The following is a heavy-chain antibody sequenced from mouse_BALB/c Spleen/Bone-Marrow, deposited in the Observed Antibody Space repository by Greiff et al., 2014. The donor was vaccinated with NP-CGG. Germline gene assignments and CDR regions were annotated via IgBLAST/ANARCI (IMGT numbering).Heavy chain of an antibody. CDR1: GFTFSDYY. V-gene: IGHV5-4*02. Sequence: EVQLQESGGGLVKPGGSLKLSCAASGFTFSDYYMYWVRQTPEKRLEWVATISDGGGYTYYPDSVWGRFTISRDNAKNNLYLQMSSLKSEDTAMYYCARSGERYGAMDYWGQGTSVTVLS. J-gene: IGHJ4*01. CDR2: ISDGGGYT. D-gene: IGHD2-10*02. CDR3: ARSGERYGAMDY.